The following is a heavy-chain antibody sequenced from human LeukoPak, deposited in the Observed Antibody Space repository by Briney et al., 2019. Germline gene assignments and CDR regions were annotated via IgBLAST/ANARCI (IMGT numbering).Heavy chain of an antibody. Sequence: ASVKVSCKASGYTFTSYGISWVRQAPGQGLEWMGWIGAYNGNTNYAQKLQGRVTMTTDTSTSTAYMELRSLRSDDTAVYYCALSRASYYYGSEDNWFDPWGQGTLVTVSS. J-gene: IGHJ5*02. CDR2: IGAYNGNT. CDR3: ALSRASYYYGSEDNWFDP. CDR1: GYTFTSYG. V-gene: IGHV1-18*01. D-gene: IGHD3-10*01.